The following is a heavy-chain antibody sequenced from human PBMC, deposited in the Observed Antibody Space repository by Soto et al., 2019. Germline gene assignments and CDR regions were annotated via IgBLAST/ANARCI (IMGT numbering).Heavy chain of an antibody. D-gene: IGHD2-21*02. CDR3: ARDLWGYCGTDCYPLDV. V-gene: IGHV4-59*01. J-gene: IGHJ6*02. Sequence: SETLSLTCTVFGVSISGYYWSWIRRPPGKGLEWIGYMYNTGSTVYNPSFKSRVTISVDTSKNQFSLKLNSVTAADTAVYYCARDLWGYCGTDCYPLDVWGQGTTVT. CDR1: GVSISGYY. CDR2: MYNTGST.